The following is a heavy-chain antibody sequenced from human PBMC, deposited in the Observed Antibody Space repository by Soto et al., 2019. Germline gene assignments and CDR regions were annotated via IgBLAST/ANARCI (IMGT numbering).Heavy chain of an antibody. CDR2: IKSKTDGGTT. CDR3: TTIRLYYYYMDV. V-gene: IGHV3-15*01. D-gene: IGHD5-12*01. CDR1: GFTFSNAW. J-gene: IGHJ6*03. Sequence: GGSLRLSCAASGFTFSNAWMSWVRQAPGKGLEWVGRIKSKTDGGTTDYAAPVKGRFTISRDDSKNTLYLQMNSLKTEDTAVYYCTTIRLYYYYMDVWGKGTTVTVSS.